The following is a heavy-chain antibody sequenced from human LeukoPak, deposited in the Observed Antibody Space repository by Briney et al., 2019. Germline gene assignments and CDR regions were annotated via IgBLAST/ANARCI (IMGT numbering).Heavy chain of an antibody. CDR1: GFTFSSYA. D-gene: IGHD3-3*01. CDR3: AKIRFLEEGVFDI. J-gene: IGHJ3*02. CDR2: IWYDGSNK. V-gene: IGHV3-33*08. Sequence: GGSLRLSCAASGFTFSSYAMSWVRQAPGKGLEWVAVIWYDGSNKYYADSVKGRFTISRDNSKNTLYLQMNSLRAEDTAVYYCAKIRFLEEGVFDIWGQGTMVTVSS.